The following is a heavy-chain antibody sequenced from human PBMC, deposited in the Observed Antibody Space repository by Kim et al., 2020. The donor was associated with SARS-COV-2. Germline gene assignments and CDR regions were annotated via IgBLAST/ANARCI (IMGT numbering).Heavy chain of an antibody. Sequence: GGSLRLSCAASGFTFSSYSMNWVRQAPGKGLEWVSSISSSSSYIYYADSVKGRLTISRDNAKNSLYLQMNSLRAEDKAVYYCARDSPYSSCWYLFDYWGQGTLVTVSS. V-gene: IGHV3-21*01. D-gene: IGHD6-19*01. CDR3: ARDSPYSSCWYLFDY. CDR1: GFTFSSYS. J-gene: IGHJ4*02. CDR2: ISSSSSYI.